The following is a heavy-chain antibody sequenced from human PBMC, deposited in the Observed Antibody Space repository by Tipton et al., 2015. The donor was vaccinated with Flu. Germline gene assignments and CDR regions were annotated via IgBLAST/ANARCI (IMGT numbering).Heavy chain of an antibody. CDR3: ARGLGGNNPY. CDR1: GGSLSSFY. J-gene: IGHJ4*02. D-gene: IGHD1-14*01. Sequence: TLSLTCTVSGGSLSSFYWSWIRQPAGKGLEWIGRIYSSGSTKYSPAFKSRVTLSVDTSKNQFSLNLSSVTASDTALYFCARGLGGNNPYWGRGTLVTVSS. V-gene: IGHV4-4*07. CDR2: IYSSGST.